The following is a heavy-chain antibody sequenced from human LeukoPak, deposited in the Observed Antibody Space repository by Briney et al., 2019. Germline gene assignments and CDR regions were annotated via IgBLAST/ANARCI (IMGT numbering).Heavy chain of an antibody. Sequence: ASVKVSCKASGGTFSSYAISWVRQAPGQGLEWMGRIIPILGIANYAQKFQGRVTITADKSTSTAYMELSSLRSEDTAVYYCAGGPLNYGSGSGYFDYWGQGTLVTVSS. CDR3: AGGPLNYGSGSGYFDY. V-gene: IGHV1-69*04. CDR2: IIPILGIA. D-gene: IGHD3-10*01. J-gene: IGHJ4*02. CDR1: GGTFSSYA.